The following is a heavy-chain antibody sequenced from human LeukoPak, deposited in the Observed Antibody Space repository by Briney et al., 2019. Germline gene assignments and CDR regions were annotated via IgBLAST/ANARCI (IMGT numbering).Heavy chain of an antibody. D-gene: IGHD6-13*01. Sequence: GASVKVSCKASGYTFTGYYMHWVRQAPGQGLEWMGWINPNSGGTNYAQKFQGRVTMTRDTSISTAYMELSRLRSDDTAVYYCARDRGASSWYDFDYRGQGTLVTVSS. CDR2: INPNSGGT. J-gene: IGHJ4*02. CDR3: ARDRGASSWYDFDY. V-gene: IGHV1-2*02. CDR1: GYTFTGYY.